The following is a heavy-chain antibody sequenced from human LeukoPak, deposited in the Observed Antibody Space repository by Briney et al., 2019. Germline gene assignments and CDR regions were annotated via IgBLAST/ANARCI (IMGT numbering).Heavy chain of an antibody. Sequence: PGGSLRLSCAASGFTFGSYAMSWVRQAPGKGLEWVSAISGSGGSTYYADSVKGRFTISRDNSKNTLYLQMNSLRAEDTAVYYCAKIAGDYDYVWGSYRYSPADYWGQGTLVTVSS. D-gene: IGHD3-16*02. CDR3: AKIAGDYDYVWGSYRYSPADY. J-gene: IGHJ4*02. CDR2: ISGSGGST. CDR1: GFTFGSYA. V-gene: IGHV3-23*01.